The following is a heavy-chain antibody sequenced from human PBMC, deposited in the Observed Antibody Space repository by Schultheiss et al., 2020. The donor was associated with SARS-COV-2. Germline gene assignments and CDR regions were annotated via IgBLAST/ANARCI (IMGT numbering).Heavy chain of an antibody. J-gene: IGHJ6*02. Sequence: GGSLRLSCKASGYTFTSYAMHWVRQLPGKDLEWMGIIYPGDSDTRYSPSFQGQVTISADKSISTAYLQWSSLKPEDTAVHYCARDVTLVQGLIDYYGMDVWGQGTTVTVSS. CDR1: GYTFTSYA. V-gene: IGHV5-51*01. CDR3: ARDVTLVQGLIDYYGMDV. D-gene: IGHD3-10*01. CDR2: IYPGDSDT.